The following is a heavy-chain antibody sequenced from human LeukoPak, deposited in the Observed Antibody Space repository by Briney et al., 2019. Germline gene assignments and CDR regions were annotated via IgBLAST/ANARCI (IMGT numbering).Heavy chain of an antibody. CDR1: GYTFTGYF. CDR2: IKVNSGGT. V-gene: IGHV1-2*02. Sequence: ASVKVSCKASGYTFTGYFMHWVPQAPGQGLEWMGWIKVNSGGTKYAQKFQGRVTMTRDTSISTAYMELRRLRPDDTAVYYCATTYYGSGSYGLSPLDYWGQGTLVSVSS. D-gene: IGHD3-10*01. J-gene: IGHJ4*02. CDR3: ATTYYGSGSYGLSPLDY.